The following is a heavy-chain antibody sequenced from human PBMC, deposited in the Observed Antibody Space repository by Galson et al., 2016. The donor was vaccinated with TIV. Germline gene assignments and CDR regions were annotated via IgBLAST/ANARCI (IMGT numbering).Heavy chain of an antibody. Sequence: SLRLSCAGSGFTFGDYAVSWLRQAPGKGLEWVGLITNIASGGTTGYAASVKGRFTISRDDSKSVAYLQMNSLKTEDTALYYCTRGSLEPWGQGTLVSVSS. CDR1: GFTFGDYA. D-gene: IGHD1-1*01. CDR2: ITNIASGGTT. CDR3: TRGSLEP. V-gene: IGHV3-49*03. J-gene: IGHJ5*02.